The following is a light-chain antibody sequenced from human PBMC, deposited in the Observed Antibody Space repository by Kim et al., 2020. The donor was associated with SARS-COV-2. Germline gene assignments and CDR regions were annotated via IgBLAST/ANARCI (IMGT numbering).Light chain of an antibody. CDR2: RND. CDR1: SSNIGGNT. J-gene: IGLJ2*01. V-gene: IGLV1-44*01. Sequence: GRRVPIACTGSSSNIGGNTVTWYQQLPGTAPKVLIYRNDERPSGVPDRFSGSKSGTSASLAISGLQSEDEADYHCASWDDSLKGVVFGGGTKVTVL. CDR3: ASWDDSLKGVV.